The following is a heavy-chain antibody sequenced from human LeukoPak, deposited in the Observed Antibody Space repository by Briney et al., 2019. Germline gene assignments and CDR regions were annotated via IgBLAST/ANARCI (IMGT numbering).Heavy chain of an antibody. V-gene: IGHV1-69*13. CDR1: GGTFSSYA. CDR3: AKVRGIVVVPAAAPVDY. CDR2: IIPIFGTA. Sequence: ASVKVSCKASGGTFSSYAISWVRQAPGQGLEWMGGIIPIFGTANYAQKFQGRVTITADESTSTAYMELSSLRSEDTAVYYCAKVRGIVVVPAAAPVDYWGQGTLVTVSS. J-gene: IGHJ4*02. D-gene: IGHD2-2*01.